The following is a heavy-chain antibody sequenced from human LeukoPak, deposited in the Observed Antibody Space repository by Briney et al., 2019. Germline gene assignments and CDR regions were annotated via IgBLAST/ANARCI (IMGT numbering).Heavy chain of an antibody. Sequence: GGSLRLSCAASGFTFSSYGMHWVRQAPGKGLEWVAVISYDGSNKYYADSVKGRFTISRDNSKNTLYLQMNSLRAEDTAVYYCAREGGVAAAIIWGNWFDPWGQGTLVTVSS. CDR2: ISYDGSNK. D-gene: IGHD6-13*01. V-gene: IGHV3-30*03. J-gene: IGHJ5*02. CDR1: GFTFSSYG. CDR3: AREGGVAAAIIWGNWFDP.